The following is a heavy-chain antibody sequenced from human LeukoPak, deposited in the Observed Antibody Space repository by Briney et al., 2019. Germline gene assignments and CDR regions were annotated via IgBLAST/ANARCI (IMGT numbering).Heavy chain of an antibody. CDR2: ISSSSSYI. Sequence: PGGSLRLSCAASGFTFSSYSMNWVRQAPGKGLEWVSSISSSSSYIYYADSVKGRFTISRDNAKNSLYLQMNSLRAEDTAVYYCARADLVVVPATFDYWGQGTLVTVSS. CDR3: ARADLVVVPATFDY. CDR1: GFTFSSYS. D-gene: IGHD2-2*01. J-gene: IGHJ4*02. V-gene: IGHV3-21*01.